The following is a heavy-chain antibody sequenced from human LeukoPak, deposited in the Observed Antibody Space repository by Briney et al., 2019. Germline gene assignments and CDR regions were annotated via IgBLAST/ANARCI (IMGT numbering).Heavy chain of an antibody. D-gene: IGHD3-10*01. Sequence: SETLSLTCTVSGGSISSYYWSWIRQPPGKGLEWIGYIYYSGSTNYNPSLKSRVTISVDTSKNQFSLKLSSVTAADTAVYYCAGDRLWFGAENAFDIWGQGTMVTVSS. J-gene: IGHJ3*02. V-gene: IGHV4-59*01. CDR3: AGDRLWFGAENAFDI. CDR2: IYYSGST. CDR1: GGSISSYY.